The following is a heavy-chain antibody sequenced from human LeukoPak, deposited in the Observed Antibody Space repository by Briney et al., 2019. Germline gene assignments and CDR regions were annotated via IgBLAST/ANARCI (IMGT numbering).Heavy chain of an antibody. CDR2: INPNSGGT. CDR3: ARGGNSFQYSSSWYPVDY. J-gene: IGHJ4*02. CDR1: GYTFTGYC. D-gene: IGHD6-13*01. Sequence: ASVKVSCKASGYTFTGYCMHWVRQAPGQGLEWMGWINPNSGGTNYAQKFQGRVTMTRDTSISTAYMELSRLRSDDTAVYYCARGGNSFQYSSSWYPVDYWGQGTLVTVSS. V-gene: IGHV1-2*02.